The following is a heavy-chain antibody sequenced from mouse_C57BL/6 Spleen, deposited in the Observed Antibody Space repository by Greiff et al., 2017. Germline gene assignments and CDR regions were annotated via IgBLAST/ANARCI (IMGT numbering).Heavy chain of an antibody. CDR1: GFTFTDYY. V-gene: IGHV7-3*01. D-gene: IGHD1-1*02. CDR3: ARYGSYGMLAY. J-gene: IGHJ3*01. CDR2: IRNKANGYTT. Sequence: EVMLVESGGGLVQPGGSLSLSCAASGFTFTDYYMSWVRQPPGKALEWLGFIRNKANGYTTEYSASVKGRFTISRDNSQSILYLQMNALRAEDSATYYCARYGSYGMLAYWGQGTLVTVSA.